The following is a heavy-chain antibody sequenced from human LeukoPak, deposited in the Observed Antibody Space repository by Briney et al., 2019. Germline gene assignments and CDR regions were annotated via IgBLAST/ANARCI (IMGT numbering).Heavy chain of an antibody. V-gene: IGHV3-7*01. D-gene: IGHD3-22*01. CDR3: ASSYFDNSLHAYDI. CDR2: IKQDGSEM. CDR1: GFNFRSYW. J-gene: IGHJ3*02. Sequence: GGSLRLSCAASGFNFRSYWMDWVRQAPGKGLEWVANIKQDGSEMYYVDSAKGRFTISRDNTKNSLFLHMSSLRAEDTAVYFCASSYFDNSLHAYDIWGQGTMVTVSS.